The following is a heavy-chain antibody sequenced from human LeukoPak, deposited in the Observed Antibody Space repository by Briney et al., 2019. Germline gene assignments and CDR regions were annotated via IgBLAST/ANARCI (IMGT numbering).Heavy chain of an antibody. J-gene: IGHJ4*02. Sequence: ETLSLTCTVSGYSISSGYYWDWIRQPPGKGLEWVSYISSSSSTIYYADSVKGRFTISRDNAKNSLYLQMNSLRAEDTAVYYCARDHVTGSSWGQGTLVTVSS. V-gene: IGHV3-48*01. CDR3: ARDHVTGSS. CDR2: ISSSSSTI. D-gene: IGHD6-13*01. CDR1: GYSISSGYY.